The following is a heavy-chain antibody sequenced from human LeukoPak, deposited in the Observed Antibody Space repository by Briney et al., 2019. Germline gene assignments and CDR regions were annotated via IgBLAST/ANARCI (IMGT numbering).Heavy chain of an antibody. CDR3: ARDPGQYYDILTGYYTPYYFDY. CDR2: ISTNNADT. V-gene: IGHV1-18*01. D-gene: IGHD3-9*01. CDR1: GGTFSSYA. J-gene: IGHJ4*02. Sequence: GASVKVSCKASGGTFSSYAISRVRQAPGQGLEWMGWISTNNADTDYAQKFQGRVTMTAETSTSTAYMELRSLTSDDTAIYYCARDPGQYYDILTGYYTPYYFDYWGQGTLVTVSS.